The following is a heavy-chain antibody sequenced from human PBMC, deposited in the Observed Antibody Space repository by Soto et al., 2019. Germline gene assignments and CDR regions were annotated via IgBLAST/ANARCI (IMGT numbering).Heavy chain of an antibody. CDR2: IKSKTDSGTT. CDR1: GFTFNNAW. D-gene: IGHD6-13*01. J-gene: IGHJ4*02. Sequence: EVQLVESGGGWVKPGGALRLSCAAFGFTFNNAWMSWVLQAPGKGLQWVGRIKSKTDSGTTDYAAPVKGRFTISRDDSNNTLYLQMNSLKTADTAVYYCTTIANIAAAGSFDYWGQGTLVTVSS. CDR3: TTIANIAAAGSFDY. V-gene: IGHV3-15*01.